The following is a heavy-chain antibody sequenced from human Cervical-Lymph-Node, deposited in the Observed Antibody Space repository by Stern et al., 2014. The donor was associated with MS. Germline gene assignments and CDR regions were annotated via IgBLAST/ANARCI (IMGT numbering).Heavy chain of an antibody. Sequence: QMQLVQSGAEVKKPGASVKVSCKASGYSFTAYYMHWVRQAPGQGLDWMGWIDPDSGGTKAAQHVQGRVTMTRDTSISTFYMELSGLTSDDTAVFYCARERHSMDVWGQGTTVTVSS. CDR3: ARERHSMDV. V-gene: IGHV1-2*02. CDR1: GYSFTAYY. CDR2: IDPDSGGT. J-gene: IGHJ6*02.